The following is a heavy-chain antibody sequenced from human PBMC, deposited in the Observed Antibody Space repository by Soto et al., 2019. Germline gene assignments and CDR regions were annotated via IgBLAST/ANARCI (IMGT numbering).Heavy chain of an antibody. J-gene: IGHJ4*02. CDR3: AKERNADYNKYFDY. CDR2: ISYDGSNK. V-gene: IGHV3-30*18. CDR1: GFTFSSYG. D-gene: IGHD4-4*01. Sequence: PGGSLRLSCAASGFTFSSYGMHWVRQAPGKGLEWVAVISYDGSNKYYADSVKGRFTISRDNSKNTLYLQMNSLRAEDTAVYYWAKERNADYNKYFDYWGQGTLVTVSS.